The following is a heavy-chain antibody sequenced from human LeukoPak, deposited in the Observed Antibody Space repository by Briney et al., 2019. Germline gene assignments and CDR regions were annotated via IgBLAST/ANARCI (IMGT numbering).Heavy chain of an antibody. CDR3: ARVLGATPYYYYGMDV. CDR2: INHSGST. CDR1: GGSFSGYY. D-gene: IGHD1-26*01. V-gene: IGHV4-34*01. Sequence: SETLSLTCAVYGGSFSGYYWSWIHQPPGKGLEWIGEINHSGSTNYNPSLKGRVTISVDTSKNQFSLKLSSVTAADTAVYYCARVLGATPYYYYGMDVWGQGTTVTVSS. J-gene: IGHJ6*02.